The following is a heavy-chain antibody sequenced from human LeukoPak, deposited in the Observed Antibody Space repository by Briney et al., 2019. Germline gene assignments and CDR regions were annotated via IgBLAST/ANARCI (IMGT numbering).Heavy chain of an antibody. V-gene: IGHV3-48*04. D-gene: IGHD3-16*01. CDR3: ARVIGSYGDSAY. Sequence: GGSLRLSCAASGFSFSSYSMNWVRQAPGKGLEWLSYISSTSSAIYYADSLKGRFTISRDNAKNSLYLQMDSLRAEDTAVYCCARVIGSYGDSAYWGQGTLVTVSS. J-gene: IGHJ4*02. CDR1: GFSFSSYS. CDR2: ISSTSSAI.